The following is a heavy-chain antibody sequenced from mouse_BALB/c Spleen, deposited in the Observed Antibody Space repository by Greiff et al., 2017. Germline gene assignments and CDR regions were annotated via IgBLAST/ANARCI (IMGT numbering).Heavy chain of an antibody. CDR1: GFTFSSYG. Sequence: EVQVVESGGGLVQPGGSLKLSCAASGFTFSSYGMSWVRQTPDKRLELVATINSNGGSTYYPDSVKGRFTISRDNAKNTLYLQMSSLKSEDTAMYYCARAGLRRGYYFDYWGQGTTLTVSS. CDR2: INSNGGST. V-gene: IGHV5-6-3*01. D-gene: IGHD2-4*01. CDR3: ARAGLRRGYYFDY. J-gene: IGHJ2*01.